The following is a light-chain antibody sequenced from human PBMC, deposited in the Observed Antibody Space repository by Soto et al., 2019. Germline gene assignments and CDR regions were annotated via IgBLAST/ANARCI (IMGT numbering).Light chain of an antibody. CDR1: SSDVGSFDS. J-gene: IGLJ1*01. CDR2: DVS. Sequence: QSVLTQPASVSGSPGQPITISCTGTSSDVGSFDSVAWYQHNPGKAPKLMIYDVSNRPSGVSSRFSGSKSGNTASLSISGLQTEDEDNYYCSSFTTSSTLVFGTGTKVTV. CDR3: SSFTTSSTLV. V-gene: IGLV2-14*01.